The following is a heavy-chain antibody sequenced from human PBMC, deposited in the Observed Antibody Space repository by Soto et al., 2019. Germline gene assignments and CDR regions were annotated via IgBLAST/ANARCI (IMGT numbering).Heavy chain of an antibody. J-gene: IGHJ4*02. CDR3: AKRSSSSTFDY. V-gene: IGHV3-23*01. Sequence: GGSLRLSCAASGFTFSSYAMNWVRQAPGKGLEWVSVISGSDSSTYYADSVKGRFTISRDNSKNTLYVQMNSLRAEDTAVYYCAKRSSSSTFDYWGQGTLVTVSS. CDR2: ISGSDSST. CDR1: GFTFSSYA. D-gene: IGHD6-6*01.